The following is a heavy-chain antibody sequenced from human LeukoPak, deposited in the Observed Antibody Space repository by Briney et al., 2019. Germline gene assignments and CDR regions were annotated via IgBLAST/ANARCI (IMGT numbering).Heavy chain of an antibody. CDR3: AREEALGSGSFDY. Sequence: SETLSLTCNVSGVSSSSYFWTWIRQPAGKGLEWIGHIYTSGSTNYNPSLKSRVTMSVDTSKNQFSLKLSSVTAADTAVYYCAREEALGSGSFDYWGQGTLVTVSS. D-gene: IGHD1-26*01. J-gene: IGHJ4*02. CDR1: GVSSSSYF. V-gene: IGHV4-4*07. CDR2: IYTSGST.